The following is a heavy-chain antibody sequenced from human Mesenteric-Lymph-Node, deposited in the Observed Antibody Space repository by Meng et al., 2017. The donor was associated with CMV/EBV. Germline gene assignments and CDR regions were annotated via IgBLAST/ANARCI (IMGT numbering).Heavy chain of an antibody. V-gene: IGHV3-9*01. D-gene: IGHD2-2*02. Sequence: GGSLRLSCAASGFTFSSYAMSWVRQAPGKGLEWVSGISWNSGSIGYADSVKGRFTISRDNAKNSLYLQMNSLRAEDTALYYCAKDIAPSKHCSSTSCYNYYYYGMDVWGQGTTVTVSS. CDR3: AKDIAPSKHCSSTSCYNYYYYGMDV. J-gene: IGHJ6*02. CDR2: ISWNSGSI. CDR1: GFTFSSYA.